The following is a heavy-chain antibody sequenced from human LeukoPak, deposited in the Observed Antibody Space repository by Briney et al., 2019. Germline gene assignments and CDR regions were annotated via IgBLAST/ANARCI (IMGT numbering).Heavy chain of an antibody. CDR3: ARVLFDAFDI. D-gene: IGHD3-10*01. CDR1: GGSISSGGHS. Sequence: SETLSLTCTVSGGSISSGGHSWSWIRQPPGKGLEWIGYIYHSGSGSTYYNPSLKSRVTISVDRSKNQFSLKLSSVTAADTAVYYCARVLFDAFDIWGQGTMVTVSS. CDR2: IYHSGSGST. J-gene: IGHJ3*02. V-gene: IGHV4-30-2*01.